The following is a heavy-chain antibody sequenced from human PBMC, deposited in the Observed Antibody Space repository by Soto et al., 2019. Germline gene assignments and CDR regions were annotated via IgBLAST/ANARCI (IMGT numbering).Heavy chain of an antibody. CDR3: ARHYSAMGV. V-gene: IGHV3-53*02. J-gene: IGHJ6*02. CDR1: GFTVSSDS. CDR2: IYSDNNT. Sequence: EVQLVETGGDLIQPGGSLRLSCAASGFTVSSDSMTRVRQAPGKGLEWISIIYSDNNTDYADSVKGRFSISRDTSKNTLYLQMNSLRAEDTAEYYCARHYSAMGVWGQGTTVTVSS.